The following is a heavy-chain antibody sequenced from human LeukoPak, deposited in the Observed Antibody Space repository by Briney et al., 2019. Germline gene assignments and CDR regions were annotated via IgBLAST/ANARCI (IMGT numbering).Heavy chain of an antibody. CDR2: IIPIFGTA. J-gene: IGHJ3*02. V-gene: IGHV1-69*01. Sequence: SSVKVSCKASVGTFSSYAISWVRQAPGQGLEWMGGIIPIFGTANYAQKFQGRVMITADESTSTAYMDLRSLRSEYTARYYCASLPVRLVPDPDSGVPAAGDAFDIWGQGTMVTVSS. CDR1: VGTFSSYA. D-gene: IGHD2-2*01. CDR3: ASLPVRLVPDPDSGVPAAGDAFDI.